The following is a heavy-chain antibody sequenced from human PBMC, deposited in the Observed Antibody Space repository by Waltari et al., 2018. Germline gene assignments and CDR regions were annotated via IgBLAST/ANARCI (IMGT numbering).Heavy chain of an antibody. J-gene: IGHJ4*02. CDR3: AKAYYDSSGPPDY. CDR1: GFTFDDYA. D-gene: IGHD3-22*01. CDR2: ISWNSGSI. V-gene: IGHV3-9*01. Sequence: EVQLVESGGGLVQPGRSLRLSCAASGFTFDDYAMHWVRQAPGKGLEWVSGISWNSGSIGYAESVKGRFTISRDNAKNSLYLQMNSLRAEDTALYYCAKAYYDSSGPPDYWGQGTLVTVSS.